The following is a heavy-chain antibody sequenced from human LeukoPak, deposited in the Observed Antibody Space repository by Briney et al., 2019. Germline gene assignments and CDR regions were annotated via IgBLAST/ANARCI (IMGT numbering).Heavy chain of an antibody. CDR3: ARGVAAGPFDY. Sequence: SQALSLTCTVSGGSISSGGYYWSWIRQHPGKGLEWIGYIYYSGSTYYNPSLKSRVTISVDTSKNQFSLKLSSVTAADTAVYYCARGVAAGPFDYWGQGTLVTVSS. CDR2: IYYSGST. J-gene: IGHJ4*02. CDR1: GGSISSGGYY. D-gene: IGHD6-13*01. V-gene: IGHV4-31*03.